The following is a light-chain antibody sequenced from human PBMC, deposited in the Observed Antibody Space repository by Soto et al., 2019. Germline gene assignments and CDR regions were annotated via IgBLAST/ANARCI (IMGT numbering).Light chain of an antibody. CDR3: QQSYSTPRT. J-gene: IGKJ1*01. CDR1: ESVSTF. V-gene: IGKV3-11*01. Sequence: EIVLTQSPATLSLSPGERATLSCRASESVSTFLAWYRQKPGQAPRLLIYDASNRATGIPSRFSGSGSGTDFTLTISSLQPEDFATYYCQQSYSTPRTFGQGTKVDIK. CDR2: DAS.